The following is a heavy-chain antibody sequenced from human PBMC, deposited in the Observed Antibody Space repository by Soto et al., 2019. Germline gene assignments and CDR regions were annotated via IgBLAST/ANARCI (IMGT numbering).Heavy chain of an antibody. J-gene: IGHJ4*02. D-gene: IGHD1-26*01. CDR2: ISYDGSNK. Sequence: GGSLRLSCAASGFTFSSYAMHWVRQAPGKGLEWVAVISYDGSNKYYADSVKGRFTISRDNSKNTLYLQMNSLRAEDTAVYYCARGSGSQLGYWGQGTLVTVSS. CDR3: ARGSGSQLGY. V-gene: IGHV3-30-3*01. CDR1: GFTFSSYA.